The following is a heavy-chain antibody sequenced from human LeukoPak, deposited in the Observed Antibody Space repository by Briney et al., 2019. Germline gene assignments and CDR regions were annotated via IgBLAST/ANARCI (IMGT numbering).Heavy chain of an antibody. CDR1: GGTFTCNA. CDR3: ARDARLYDILTGYYRRPHYYYGMDV. V-gene: IGHV1-69*01. D-gene: IGHD3-9*01. J-gene: IGHJ6*04. CDR2: IVPIFGTA. Sequence: GKLRCSGAGGTFTCNANGWGRHAPGQGLEWMGGIVPIFGTANYAQTFPGRVTFTAVECTSTTYIEQSSLTSEDTAVYYCARDARLYDILTGYYRRPHYYYGMDVWGKGTTVTVSS.